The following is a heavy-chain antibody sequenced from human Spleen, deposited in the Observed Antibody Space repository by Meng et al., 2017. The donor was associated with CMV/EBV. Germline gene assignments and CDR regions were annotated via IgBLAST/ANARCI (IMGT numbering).Heavy chain of an antibody. CDR2: INPNSGGT. D-gene: IGHD6-13*01. J-gene: IGHJ5*02. CDR3: AREVIAAAGGNWFDP. V-gene: IGHV1-2*02. Sequence: ASVKVSCKTSGYTFSSYDINWVRQATGQGLEWMGWINPNSGGTKYAQKFQGRVTMTRDTSISTAYMELGRLRSDDTAVYYCAREVIAAAGGNWFDPWGQGTLVTVSS. CDR1: GYTFSSYD.